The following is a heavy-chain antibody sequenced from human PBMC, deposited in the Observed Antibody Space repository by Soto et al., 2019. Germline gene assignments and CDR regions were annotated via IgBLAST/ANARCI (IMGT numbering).Heavy chain of an antibody. Sequence: GGALRLCCAASGFTFRSYEMNWVRQAPGKGLEGVSYISSSGRTIYYADAVKGRLTISRDNAKHSLYLQMNSLRDEDTDVYYCARDSKAFWSGYYAYYYGMDVWGQATTVTVSS. J-gene: IGHJ6*02. V-gene: IGHV3-48*03. CDR2: ISSSGRTI. CDR3: ARDSKAFWSGYYAYYYGMDV. CDR1: GFTFRSYE. D-gene: IGHD3-3*01.